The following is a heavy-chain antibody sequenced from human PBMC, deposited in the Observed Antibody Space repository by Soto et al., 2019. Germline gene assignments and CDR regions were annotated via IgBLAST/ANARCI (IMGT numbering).Heavy chain of an antibody. D-gene: IGHD6-13*01. CDR3: AKEFSKYSSSLGY. CDR1: GFTFSNSA. Sequence: QVQLVESGGGVVQPGRSLRLSCAASGFTFSNSAMHWVRQAPGKGLEWVAVISYDGSSKYNADSVKGRFTISRDNSKNTLYLQMNSLRAEDTAVYYCAKEFSKYSSSLGYWGQGTLVTVSS. V-gene: IGHV3-30-3*02. J-gene: IGHJ4*02. CDR2: ISYDGSSK.